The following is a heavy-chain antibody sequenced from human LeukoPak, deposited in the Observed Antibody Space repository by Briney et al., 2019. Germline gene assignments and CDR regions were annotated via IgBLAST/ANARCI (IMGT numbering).Heavy chain of an antibody. CDR2: INHSGST. Sequence: PSETLSLTCAVYGGSFSGYYWSWIRQPPGKGLEWIGEINHSGSTNYNPSLKSRVTISVDTSKNQFSLKLSSVTAADTAVYYCARGPYYDFWGGFPNYFDYWGQGTLVTVSS. J-gene: IGHJ4*02. CDR1: GGSFSGYY. V-gene: IGHV4-34*01. CDR3: ARGPYYDFWGGFPNYFDY. D-gene: IGHD3-3*01.